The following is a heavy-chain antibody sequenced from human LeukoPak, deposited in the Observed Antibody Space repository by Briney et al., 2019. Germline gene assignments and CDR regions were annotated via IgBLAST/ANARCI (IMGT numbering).Heavy chain of an antibody. CDR3: ARDPGTRVVDP. Sequence: ASVKVSCKASGYTFTTYGISWVRQMPGQGLEGMGWINTYNGNTNYAQKVQGRVTMTTDTSTSTAYMELRSLRSGDTAVYYCARDPGTRVVDPWGRGTLVTVSS. CDR1: GYTFTTYG. V-gene: IGHV1-18*01. CDR2: INTYNGNT. D-gene: IGHD2-2*01. J-gene: IGHJ5*02.